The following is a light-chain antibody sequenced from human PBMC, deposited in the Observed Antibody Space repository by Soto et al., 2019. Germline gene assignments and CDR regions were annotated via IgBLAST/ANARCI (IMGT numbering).Light chain of an antibody. V-gene: IGLV2-8*01. Sequence: QSALTQPPSASGSPGQSVAISCTGTSSDVGGYNYVSWYQQHPGKAPKLMIYEVNKRPSGVPDRFSVSKSGNTASLTVSGLQAEDEADYSCSSYAGSRNVFGTGTKVTVL. J-gene: IGLJ1*01. CDR1: SSDVGGYNY. CDR3: SSYAGSRNV. CDR2: EVN.